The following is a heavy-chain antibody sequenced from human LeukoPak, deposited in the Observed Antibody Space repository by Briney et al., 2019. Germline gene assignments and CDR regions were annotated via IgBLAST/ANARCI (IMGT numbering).Heavy chain of an antibody. J-gene: IGHJ3*02. CDR2: INPNSGGT. CDR3: AREVAARPDAFDI. D-gene: IGHD6-6*01. CDR1: GYTFTGYY. Sequence: ASVKVSCKASGYTFTGYYMHWVRQAPGQGLEWMGWINPNSGGTNYAQKFQGRVTMTRDTSISTAYMELSRLRSDDTAVYYCAREVAARPDAFDIWGQGTMVTVSS. V-gene: IGHV1-2*02.